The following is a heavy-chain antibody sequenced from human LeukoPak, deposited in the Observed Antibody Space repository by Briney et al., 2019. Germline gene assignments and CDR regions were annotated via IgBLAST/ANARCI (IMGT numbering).Heavy chain of an antibody. V-gene: IGHV4-59*01. D-gene: IGHD6-13*01. CDR3: ARGGDTSSWYAWFDP. CDR2: IYHSGST. Sequence: PSETLSLTCTVSGDSISNYYWSWIRQPPGKGLEWIGYIYHSGSTKYNPSLKSRVTISIDTSEHQFSLKLSSVTAADTAMYYCARGGDTSSWYAWFDPWGQGTLVTVSS. J-gene: IGHJ5*02. CDR1: GDSISNYY.